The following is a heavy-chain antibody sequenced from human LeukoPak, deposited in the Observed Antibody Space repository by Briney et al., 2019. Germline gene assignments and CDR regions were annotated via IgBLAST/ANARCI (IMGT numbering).Heavy chain of an antibody. V-gene: IGHV3-23*01. J-gene: IGHJ4*02. CDR3: AKDTRDWSGYYTGYGY. CDR1: GFTFNSNP. Sequence: GGSLRLSCAASGFTFNSNPMSWVRQAPGKGLEWVSGIGGSGASTYYADSVKGRFTISRDNSKNTLYLQMSSLRADDTAVYYCAKDTRDWSGYYTGYGYWGQGTLVTVSS. D-gene: IGHD3-3*01. CDR2: IGGSGAST.